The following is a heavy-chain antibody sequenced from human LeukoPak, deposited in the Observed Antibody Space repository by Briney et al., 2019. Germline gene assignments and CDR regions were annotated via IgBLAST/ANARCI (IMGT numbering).Heavy chain of an antibody. D-gene: IGHD4-17*01. Sequence: GGSLRLSCAASGFTFSSYAMHWVRQAPGKGLEWVAVISYDGSKKYYADSVKGRFTIARDNSKNTLYLQMNSLRDEDTALYYCAKDGATVTTIDYWGQGTLVTVSS. CDR1: GFTFSSYA. J-gene: IGHJ4*02. V-gene: IGHV3-30-3*01. CDR3: AKDGATVTTIDY. CDR2: ISYDGSKK.